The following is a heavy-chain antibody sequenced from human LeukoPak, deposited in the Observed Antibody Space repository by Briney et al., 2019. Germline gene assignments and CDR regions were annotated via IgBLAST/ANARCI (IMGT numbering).Heavy chain of an antibody. V-gene: IGHV3-23*01. D-gene: IGHD2-8*01. CDR1: EFTFSTYV. J-gene: IGHJ4*02. Sequence: GGSLRLSCAASEFTFSTYVMSWVRQAPGRGLEWVSAIAGDSGSTYHADSVKGRFTISRDNPTNTLYLQMNSLRAEDTAVYYCAKGSTNARPYYFDYWGQGSLVTVSS. CDR2: IAGDSGST. CDR3: AKGSTNARPYYFDY.